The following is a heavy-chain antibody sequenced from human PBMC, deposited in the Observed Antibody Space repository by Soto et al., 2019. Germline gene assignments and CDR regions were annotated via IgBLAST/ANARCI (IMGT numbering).Heavy chain of an antibody. D-gene: IGHD1-26*01. CDR3: ARGSGRSEWELVGPFDY. Sequence: GESLKISCKGSGYSFTSYWISWVRQMPGKGLEWMGRIDPSDSYTNYSPSFQGHATISADKSISTAYLQWSSLKASDTAMYYCARGSGRSEWELVGPFDYWGQGTLVTVSS. V-gene: IGHV5-10-1*01. CDR2: IDPSDSYT. CDR1: GYSFTSYW. J-gene: IGHJ4*02.